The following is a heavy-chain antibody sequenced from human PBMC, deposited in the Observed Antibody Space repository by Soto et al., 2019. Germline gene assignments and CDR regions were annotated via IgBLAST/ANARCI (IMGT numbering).Heavy chain of an antibody. V-gene: IGHV1-8*02. CDR2: MNPNSGNT. J-gene: IGHJ3*02. Sequence: NNPRASVKVSCKASGYTFTSYDINWVRQATGQGLEWMGWMNPNSGNTGYAQKFQGRGTMTRDTSISTAYMELSSLRSKDTAVYYCARTPGPDGYKVGAFDIWGQGTMVTVSS. CDR1: GYTFTSYD. D-gene: IGHD5-18*01. CDR3: ARTPGPDGYKVGAFDI.